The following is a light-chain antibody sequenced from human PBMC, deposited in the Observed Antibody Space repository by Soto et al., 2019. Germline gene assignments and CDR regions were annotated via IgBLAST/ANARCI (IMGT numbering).Light chain of an antibody. CDR3: ATWDDSLRAYV. CDR2: RDN. CDR1: SSNIGSNH. Sequence: QSVLTQPPSASGAPGQRVTISCSGGSSNIGSNHVFWYQQLPGAAPKLLIYRDNERPSGVPDQFSGSKSGTSASLAISGLRSEAEGDYYCATWDDSLRAYVFGTGTKVTVL. V-gene: IGLV1-47*01. J-gene: IGLJ1*01.